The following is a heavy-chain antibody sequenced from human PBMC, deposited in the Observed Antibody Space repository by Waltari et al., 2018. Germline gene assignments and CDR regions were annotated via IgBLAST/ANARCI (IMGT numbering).Heavy chain of an antibody. CDR2: IYRGGGT. CDR3: ARVSLRDYYYGMDV. V-gene: IGHV3-53*02. CDR1: ELIVSSNY. Sequence: EVQLVETGGGLIQPGGSLKISCAASELIVSSNYMSWVRQAPGKGLEWVSVIYRGGGTHYAGSVKGRFTISRDNSKNTLHLQMNSLRAEDTAVYYCARVSLRDYYYGMDVWGQGTTVTVSS. J-gene: IGHJ6*02.